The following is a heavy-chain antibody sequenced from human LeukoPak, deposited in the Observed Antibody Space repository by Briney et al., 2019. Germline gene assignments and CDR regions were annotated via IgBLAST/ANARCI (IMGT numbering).Heavy chain of an antibody. J-gene: IGHJ4*02. Sequence: SQTLSLTCAISGDSVSSNSAAWNWIRQSPSRGLEWLGRTYYRSKWYNDYAVSVKSRITINPDTSKNQFSLKLSSVTAADTAVYYCARHRLSGYYDTGGHYNFDYWGQGTLVTVSS. V-gene: IGHV6-1*01. CDR2: TYYRSKWYN. CDR3: ARHRLSGYYDTGGHYNFDY. D-gene: IGHD3-22*01. CDR1: GDSVSSNSAA.